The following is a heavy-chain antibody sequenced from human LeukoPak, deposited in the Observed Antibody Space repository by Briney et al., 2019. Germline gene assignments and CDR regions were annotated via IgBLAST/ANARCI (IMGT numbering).Heavy chain of an antibody. CDR3: ARDHGSSNWFYY. CDR1: GGFISSNHYY. Sequence: PSGTLSLTCTVSGGFISSNHYYWGWVRQPPGKELEWIGTIYYTGSTSYNPSLKSRVTISVDTSKSHFSLKLSSVTAADTAVYYCARDHGSSNWFYYWGQGTLVTVSS. CDR2: IYYTGST. J-gene: IGHJ4*02. D-gene: IGHD6-13*01. V-gene: IGHV4-39*07.